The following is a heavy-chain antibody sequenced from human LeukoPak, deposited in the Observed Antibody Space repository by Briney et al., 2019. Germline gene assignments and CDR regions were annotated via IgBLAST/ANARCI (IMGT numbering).Heavy chain of an antibody. V-gene: IGHV3-23*01. CDR3: AKDGHDYVWGGGGYFDY. CDR2: ISGSGGST. J-gene: IGHJ4*02. D-gene: IGHD3-16*01. CDR1: GFTFSSYA. Sequence: GGSLRLSCAASGFTFSSYAMSWVRQAPGKGLEWVSAISGSGGSTYYADSVKGRFTISRDNSKNTLYLQMNSLRAEDTAVYYCAKDGHDYVWGGGGYFDYWGQGALVTVSS.